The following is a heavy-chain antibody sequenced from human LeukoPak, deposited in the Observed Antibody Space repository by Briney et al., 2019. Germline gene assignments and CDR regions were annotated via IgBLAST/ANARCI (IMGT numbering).Heavy chain of an antibody. D-gene: IGHD1-26*01. CDR3: AKDHRDSGNYYYYYGLDV. Sequence: GGSLRLSCAASGFTFISYAMSWVRQAPGKGLEWVSSLSGNAGRPYYADSVKGRFTISRDNSKNTLYLQMNSLRAEDTAVYYCAKDHRDSGNYYYYYGLDVWGRGTMVTVSS. CDR2: LSGNAGRP. CDR1: GFTFISYA. J-gene: IGHJ6*02. V-gene: IGHV3-23*01.